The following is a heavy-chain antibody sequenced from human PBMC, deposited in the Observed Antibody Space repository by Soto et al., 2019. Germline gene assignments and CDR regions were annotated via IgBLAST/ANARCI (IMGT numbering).Heavy chain of an antibody. CDR3: ARLATVTTAGMGYYYYYGMDV. CDR1: GGTFSSYA. D-gene: IGHD4-17*01. CDR2: IIPIFGTA. Sequence: ASVKVSCKASGGTFSSYAISWVRQAPGQGLEWMGGIIPIFGTANYAQKFQGRVTITADESTSTAYMELSSLRSEDTAVYYCARLATVTTAGMGYYYYYGMDVWGQGTTVTVSS. J-gene: IGHJ6*02. V-gene: IGHV1-69*13.